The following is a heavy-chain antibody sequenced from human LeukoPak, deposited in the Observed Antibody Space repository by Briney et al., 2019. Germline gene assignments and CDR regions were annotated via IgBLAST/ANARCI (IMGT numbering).Heavy chain of an antibody. CDR3: ARAAGYQYSSPSNY. Sequence: SGGPLRLSCAGSGFIFNNYAMHWVRQPPGKGLEWVSGISWNSGSIDYADSVKGRFTISRDNAKNSLYLQMNSLRAEDTAVYYCARAAGYQYSSPSNYWGQGTPVTVSS. CDR1: GFIFNNYA. D-gene: IGHD6-13*01. J-gene: IGHJ4*02. V-gene: IGHV3-9*01. CDR2: ISWNSGSI.